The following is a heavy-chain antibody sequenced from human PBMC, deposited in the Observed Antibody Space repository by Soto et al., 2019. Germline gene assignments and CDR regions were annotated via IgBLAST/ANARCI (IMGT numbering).Heavy chain of an antibody. J-gene: IGHJ6*02. V-gene: IGHV3-9*01. CDR3: AKSAAAGNHYYYGMDV. CDR1: GFTFDDYA. D-gene: IGHD6-13*01. CDR2: ISWNSGSI. Sequence: GGSLRLSCAASGFTFDDYAMHWVRQAPGKGLEWVSGISWNSGSIGYADSVKGRVTISRDNAKNSLYLQMNSLRAEDTALYYCAKSAAAGNHYYYGMDVWGQGTTVTVSS.